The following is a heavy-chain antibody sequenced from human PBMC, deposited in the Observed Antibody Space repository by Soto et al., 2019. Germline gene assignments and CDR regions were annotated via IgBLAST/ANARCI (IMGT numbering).Heavy chain of an antibody. CDR3: ARVPRPHFYHGMDV. CDR1: GFTFSSYG. J-gene: IGHJ6*02. V-gene: IGHV3-30*03. Sequence: PGGSLRLSFAASGFTFSSYGMHWVRQAPGKGLEWVAVISYDGSNKYYADSVKGRFTISVDKSRNQFSLKVNSVTAADTAVYYCARVPRPHFYHGMDVWGQGTTVTVSS. CDR2: ISYDGSNK.